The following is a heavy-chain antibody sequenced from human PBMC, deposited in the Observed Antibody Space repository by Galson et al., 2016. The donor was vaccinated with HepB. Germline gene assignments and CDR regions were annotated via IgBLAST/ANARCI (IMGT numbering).Heavy chain of an antibody. V-gene: IGHV4-39*01. CDR2: IYYSGST. Sequence: SETLSLTCTVPGGSISSTIYDWGWIRQPPGKGLEWIGSIYYSGSTFYNLSLKSRVTISVDTSKNQFSLKLSSVTAADTAVYYCFQYGSGSYYNAPAVQHWGQGNLVTVSS. CDR3: FQYGSGSYYNAPAVQH. CDR1: GGSISSTIYD. D-gene: IGHD3-10*01. J-gene: IGHJ1*01.